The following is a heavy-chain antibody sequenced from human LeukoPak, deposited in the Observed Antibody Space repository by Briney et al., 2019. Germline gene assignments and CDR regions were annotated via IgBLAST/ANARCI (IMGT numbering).Heavy chain of an antibody. CDR3: AKAPTRGSGTYIQAY. J-gene: IGHJ4*02. CDR1: GFTFSSYA. CDR2: ISSNGAST. Sequence: GGSLRLSCAASGFTFSSYAMSWVRQAPGKGLEWVSGISSNGASTYYVDSVKGRFTISRDNSKNTLYLQMNSLRAEDTAVYYCAKAPTRGSGTYIQAYWGQGTLVTVSS. V-gene: IGHV3-23*01. D-gene: IGHD3-10*01.